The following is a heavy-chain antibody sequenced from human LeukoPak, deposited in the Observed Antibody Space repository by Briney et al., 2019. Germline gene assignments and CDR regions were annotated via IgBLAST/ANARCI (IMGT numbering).Heavy chain of an antibody. V-gene: IGHV3-74*01. CDR3: ARSPYSSSWSYYYYGMDV. CDR1: GFTFSSYW. CDR2: INSDGSST. Sequence: GGSLRLSCAASGFTFSSYWMHWVRQAPGKGLVWVSRINSDGSSTSYADSVKGRFTISRDNAKNTLYLQMNSLRAEDTAAYYCARSPYSSSWSYYYYGMDVWGQGTTVTVSS. J-gene: IGHJ6*02. D-gene: IGHD6-13*01.